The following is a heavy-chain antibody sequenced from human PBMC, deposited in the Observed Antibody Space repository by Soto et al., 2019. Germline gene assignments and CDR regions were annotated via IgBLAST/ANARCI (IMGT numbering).Heavy chain of an antibody. Sequence: LSLTCIVSGGSVSSSNWLSWVRQPPGKGLEWIGEIYHSGSTTYNPSLKSRATISVDKSENQFSLRLKSVTAADTAVYYCASVGSDYDNSGYYLPWGPGTLVTVSS. CDR1: GGSVSSSNW. D-gene: IGHD3-22*01. CDR3: ASVGSDYDNSGYYLP. V-gene: IGHV4-4*02. CDR2: IYHSGST. J-gene: IGHJ5*02.